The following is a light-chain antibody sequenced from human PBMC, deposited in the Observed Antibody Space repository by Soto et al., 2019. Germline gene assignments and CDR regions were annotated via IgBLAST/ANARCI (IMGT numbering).Light chain of an antibody. J-gene: IGLJ2*01. Sequence: QSVLTQPASGSGSPGPAITISCSGTSSDVGDYYYVSWYQQHPGKAPKLLIYGVTDRPSGVSHRFSGSRSDSTASLTISGLQAEDEADYYCSSYTSSSTLIFGGGTKVTVL. CDR3: SSYTSSSTLI. CDR1: SSDVGDYYY. CDR2: GVT. V-gene: IGLV2-14*01.